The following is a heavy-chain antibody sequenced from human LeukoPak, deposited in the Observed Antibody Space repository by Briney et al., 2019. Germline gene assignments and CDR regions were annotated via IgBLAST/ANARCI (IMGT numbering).Heavy chain of an antibody. CDR1: GFTFSSYG. CDR2: ISSTGGST. J-gene: IGHJ4*02. D-gene: IGHD3-9*01. CDR3: ARTYYDILTGYSLDY. Sequence: GGSLRLSCVASGFTFSSYGMSWVRQAPGKGLEWVSGISSTGGSTYYADSVEGRFTISRDNSKNTLYLQMNSLRAEDTAVYYCARTYYDILTGYSLDYWGQGTLVTVSS. V-gene: IGHV3-23*01.